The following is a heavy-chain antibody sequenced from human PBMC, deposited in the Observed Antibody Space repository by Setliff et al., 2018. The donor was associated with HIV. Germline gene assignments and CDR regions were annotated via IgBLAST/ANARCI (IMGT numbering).Heavy chain of an antibody. CDR3: AKVRGDTRSSPYVDF. CDR1: GGSFSSYA. D-gene: IGHD6-6*01. J-gene: IGHJ4*02. CDR2: IIPIFGTA. V-gene: IGHV1-69*05. Sequence: SVKVSCKASGGSFSSYAISWVRQAPGQGLEWMGGIIPIFGTAKYAQKFQGRVTITTDESTSTAYMELSSLGSEDTALYYCAKVRGDTRSSPYVDFWGQGTPVTVSS.